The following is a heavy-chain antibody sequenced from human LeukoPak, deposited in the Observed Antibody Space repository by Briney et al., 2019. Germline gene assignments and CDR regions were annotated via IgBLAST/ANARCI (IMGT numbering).Heavy chain of an antibody. CDR2: ISGSGGST. V-gene: IGHV3-23*01. CDR1: GFTFSSYA. Sequence: WGSLRLSCAASGFTFSSYAMSWVRQAPGKGLEWVSAISGSGGSTYYADSVKGRFTISRDNSKNTLYPQMNSLRAEDTAVYYCAKGPEYCSSTSCRGAAFDIWGQGTMVTVSS. J-gene: IGHJ3*02. CDR3: AKGPEYCSSTSCRGAAFDI. D-gene: IGHD2-2*01.